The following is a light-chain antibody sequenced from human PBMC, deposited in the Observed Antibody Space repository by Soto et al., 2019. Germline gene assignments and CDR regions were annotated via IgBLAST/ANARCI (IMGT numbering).Light chain of an antibody. CDR3: QQYIDWPLT. CDR1: QSVHNN. J-gene: IGKJ4*01. CDR2: GAS. V-gene: IGKV3-15*01. Sequence: EMLMTQSPATLSVSPGERATLSCRASQSVHNNLAWYQQKPGQAPRLLISGASTRATGIPARFSGSGSGTEFTLTISSLQSEDFAVYFCQQYIDWPLTFGGGTKVEIK.